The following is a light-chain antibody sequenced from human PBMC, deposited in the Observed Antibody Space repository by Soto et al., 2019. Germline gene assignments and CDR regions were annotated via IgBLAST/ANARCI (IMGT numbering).Light chain of an antibody. CDR3: HQYQSYS. CDR2: GAS. CDR1: QSVSSN. J-gene: IGKJ1*01. Sequence: EIVMTQSPATLSVSPGERATLSCRASQSVSSNLAWYQQKPGQAPRLLIYGASTRATGIPARFSGTGSGTDFTLTVSSLQSEDFATYYCHQYQSYSFGQGTKVEIK. V-gene: IGKV3-15*01.